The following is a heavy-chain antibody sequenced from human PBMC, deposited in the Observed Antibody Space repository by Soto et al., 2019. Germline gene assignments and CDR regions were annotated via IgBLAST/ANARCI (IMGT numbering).Heavy chain of an antibody. CDR2: ISYDGSNK. D-gene: IGHD2-2*01. J-gene: IGHJ5*02. CDR1: GFTFSSYG. CDR3: AKEGLVVPAAIVLNWFDP. V-gene: IGHV3-30*18. Sequence: GGSLRLSCAASGFTFSSYGMHWVRQAPGKGLEWVAVISYDGSNKYYADSAKGRFTISRDNSKNTLYLQMNSLRAEDTAVYYCAKEGLVVPAAIVLNWFDPWGQGTRVTVSS.